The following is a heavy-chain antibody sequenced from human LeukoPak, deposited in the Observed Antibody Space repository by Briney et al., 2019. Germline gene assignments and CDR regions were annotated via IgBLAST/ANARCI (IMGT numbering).Heavy chain of an antibody. CDR2: TSGSGGST. CDR3: AKVVGATHRTRYFDY. J-gene: IGHJ4*02. V-gene: IGHV3-23*01. Sequence: AVSLRLSCAASGFTFSSYAMSWVPQAPGKGREWVTGTSGSGGSTYYADSVKGRFTIPRDNYENTLYLQMNSLRAEDTAVYYCAKVVGATHRTRYFDYWGQGTLVTVSP. D-gene: IGHD1-26*01. CDR1: GFTFSSYA.